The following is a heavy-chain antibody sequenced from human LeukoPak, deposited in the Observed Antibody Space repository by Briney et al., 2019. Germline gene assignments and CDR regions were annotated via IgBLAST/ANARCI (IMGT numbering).Heavy chain of an antibody. D-gene: IGHD3-9*01. CDR3: ARDGSDILGDY. Sequence: GGSLRLSCAASGFTFSNYAMSWVRQAPGKGLEWVSALSGSGGSAYYADSVKGRFTISRDNSKNTLYLQMNSLRAEDTAVYSCARDGSDILGDYWGQGTLVTVSS. V-gene: IGHV3-23*01. J-gene: IGHJ4*02. CDR2: LSGSGGSA. CDR1: GFTFSNYA.